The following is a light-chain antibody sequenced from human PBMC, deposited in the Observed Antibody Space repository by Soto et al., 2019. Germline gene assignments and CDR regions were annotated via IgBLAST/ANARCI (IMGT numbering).Light chain of an antibody. CDR2: EAT. CDR3: SLYASTNTFM. CDR1: SRDIGRYNL. Sequence: QSALTQPASVSGSPGQSITISCTGTSRDIGRYNLVSWYQQHPGKPPKLMIYEATKRPSGVSNRFSGSKSGNTASLTISGLQAEDEADYYCSLYASTNTFMFCGGTKLTVL. V-gene: IGLV2-23*02. J-gene: IGLJ3*02.